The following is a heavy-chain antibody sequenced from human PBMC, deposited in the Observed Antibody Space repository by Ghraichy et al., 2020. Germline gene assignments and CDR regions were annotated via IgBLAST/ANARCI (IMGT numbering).Heavy chain of an antibody. CDR3: AKVGAADAFDI. Sequence: GESLNISCAASGFTFSSYGMHWVRQAPGKGLEWVAVISYDGSNKYYADSVKGRFTISRDNSKNTLYLQMNSLRAEDTAVYYCAKVGAADAFDIWGQGTMVTVSS. V-gene: IGHV3-30*18. CDR2: ISYDGSNK. CDR1: GFTFSSYG. J-gene: IGHJ3*02. D-gene: IGHD1-26*01.